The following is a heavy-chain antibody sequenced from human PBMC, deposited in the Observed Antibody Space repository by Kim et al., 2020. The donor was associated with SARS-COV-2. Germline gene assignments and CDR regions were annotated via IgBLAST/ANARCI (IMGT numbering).Heavy chain of an antibody. CDR1: GYTFTSYY. V-gene: IGHV1-46*01. D-gene: IGHD2-15*01. J-gene: IGHJ6*02. CDR2: INPSGGST. CDR3: ARVSGNIVVVVAATPVSYYYYYGMDV. Sequence: ASVKVSCKASGYTFTSYYMHWVRQAPGQGLEWMGIINPSGGSTSYAQKFQGSVTMTRDTSTSTVYMELSSLRSEDTAVYYCARVSGNIVVVVAATPVSYYYYYGMDVWGQGTTVTVSS.